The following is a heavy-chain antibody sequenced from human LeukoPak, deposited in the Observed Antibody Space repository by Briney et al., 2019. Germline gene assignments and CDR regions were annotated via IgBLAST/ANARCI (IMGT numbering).Heavy chain of an antibody. V-gene: IGHV4-59*01. CDR2: IYYSGST. Sequence: SETLSPTCTVSGGSISSYYWSWIRQPPGKGLEWIGYIYYSGSTNYNPSLKSRVTISVDTSKNQFSLKPSSVTAADTAVYYCARRNYDSSGYPFFDYWGQGTLVTVSS. CDR3: ARRNYDSSGYPFFDY. J-gene: IGHJ4*02. CDR1: GGSISSYY. D-gene: IGHD3-22*01.